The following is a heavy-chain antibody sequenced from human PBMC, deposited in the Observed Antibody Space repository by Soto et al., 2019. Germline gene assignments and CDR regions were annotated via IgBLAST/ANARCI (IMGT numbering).Heavy chain of an antibody. D-gene: IGHD2-2*02. CDR1: GGTISSGGYY. J-gene: IGHJ6*02. CDR2: IYYSGST. V-gene: IGHV4-31*03. Sequence: SETLSLACTVSGGTISSGGYYWSWNRQHPGKGLEWIGYIYYSGSTYYNPSLKSRVTISVDTSKNQFSLKLSSVTAADTAVYYCARSILGYCSSTSCYRDYYYYGMDVWGQGTTVTVSS. CDR3: ARSILGYCSSTSCYRDYYYYGMDV.